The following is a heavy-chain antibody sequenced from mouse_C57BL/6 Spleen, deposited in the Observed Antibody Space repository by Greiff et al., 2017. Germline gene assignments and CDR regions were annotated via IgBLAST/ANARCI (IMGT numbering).Heavy chain of an antibody. D-gene: IGHD4-1*01. CDR2: ISDGGSYT. J-gene: IGHJ3*01. CDR3: ARENTRWAWFAY. CDR1: GFTFSSYA. Sequence: EVQVVESGGGLVKPGGSLKLSCAASGFTFSSYAMSWVRQTPEKRLEWVATISDGGSYTYYPDNVKGRFTISRDNAKNNLYLQMSHLKSEDTAVYYCARENTRWAWFAYWGQGTLVTVSA. V-gene: IGHV5-4*01.